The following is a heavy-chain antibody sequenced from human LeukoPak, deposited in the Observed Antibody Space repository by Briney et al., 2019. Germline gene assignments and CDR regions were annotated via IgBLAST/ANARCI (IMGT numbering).Heavy chain of an antibody. J-gene: IGHJ4*02. V-gene: IGHV1-18*04. CDR1: GYTFTSYY. CDR3: ARESHAERDDF. CDR2: ISASNGDT. Sequence: ASVKVSCKASGYTFTSYYMHWVRQAPGQGLEWMGWISASNGDTHYSEKFQDRITVTTDTSTSTAYMELRSLVSDDTAVYYCARESHAERDDFWGQGTLITVSS. D-gene: IGHD1-1*01.